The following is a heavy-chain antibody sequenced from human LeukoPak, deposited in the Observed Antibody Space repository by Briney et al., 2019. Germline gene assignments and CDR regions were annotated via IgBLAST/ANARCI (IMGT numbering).Heavy chain of an antibody. J-gene: IGHJ3*02. D-gene: IGHD3-22*01. Sequence: SETLSLTCAVSGGSISSGGYSWSWIRQPPGKGLEWIGYIYYSGSTYYNPSLKSRVTISVDTSKNQFSLKLSSVTAADTAVYYCAREKVITKGNAFDIWGQGTMVTVSS. CDR1: GGSISSGGYS. V-gene: IGHV4-30-4*07. CDR2: IYYSGST. CDR3: AREKVITKGNAFDI.